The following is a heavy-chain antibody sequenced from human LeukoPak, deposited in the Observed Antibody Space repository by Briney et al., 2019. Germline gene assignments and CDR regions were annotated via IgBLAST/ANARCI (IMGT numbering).Heavy chain of an antibody. CDR2: IYWNDDR. D-gene: IGHD4-23*01. J-gene: IGHJ3*02. CDR1: GLSLSTSGMG. CDR3: AQYPDYGGDYDAFDI. Sequence: SGPTLVNPTQTLTLTCTFSGLSLSTSGMGVGWIRQPPEKALEWLAIIYWNDDRRYSPSLKSRLTIKKDTSKNQVVLTMTNMDPVDTATYYCAQYPDYGGDYDAFDIWGHGTMVTVSS. V-gene: IGHV2-5*01.